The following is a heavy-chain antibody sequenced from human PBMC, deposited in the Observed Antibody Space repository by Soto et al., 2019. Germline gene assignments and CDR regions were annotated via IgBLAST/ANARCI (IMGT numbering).Heavy chain of an antibody. CDR3: ARARNYYGSGSYYPDAFDI. V-gene: IGHV1-18*01. J-gene: IGHJ3*02. Sequence: ASVKVSCKASGYTFTSYGISWVRQAPGQGLEWMGWISAYNGNTNYAQKLQGRVTTTTDTSTSTAYMELRSLRSDDTAVYYCARARNYYGSGSYYPDAFDIWGQGTMVTVSS. D-gene: IGHD3-10*01. CDR1: GYTFTSYG. CDR2: ISAYNGNT.